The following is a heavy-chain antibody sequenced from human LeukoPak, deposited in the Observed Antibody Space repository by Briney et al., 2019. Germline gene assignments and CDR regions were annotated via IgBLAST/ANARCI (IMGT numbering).Heavy chain of an antibody. Sequence: GGSLRLSCAASGFTFSSYAMSWVRQAXXXXXEWVXAIXXSXGXTYYADSVKGRFTISRDNSKNTLYLQMNSLRAEDTAVYYCAKGSRGAAAGRPPSRGPLEYWGQGTLVTVSS. D-gene: IGHD6-13*01. CDR2: IXXSXGXT. V-gene: IGHV3-23*01. CDR3: AKGSRGAAAGRPPSRGPLEY. CDR1: GFTFSSYA. J-gene: IGHJ4*02.